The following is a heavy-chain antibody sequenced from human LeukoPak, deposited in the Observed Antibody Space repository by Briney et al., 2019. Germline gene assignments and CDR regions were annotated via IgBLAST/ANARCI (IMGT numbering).Heavy chain of an antibody. D-gene: IGHD3-9*01. CDR3: ARGLRDDILTGYYSAFDI. Sequence: ASVKVSCKASGYTFTSYYMHWVRQAPGQGLEWMGIINPSGGSTSYAQKFQGRVTMTRDTSTSTVYMELSSLRSEDTAVYYCARGLRDDILTGYYSAFDIWGQGTMVTVSS. CDR1: GYTFTSYY. V-gene: IGHV1-46*01. J-gene: IGHJ3*02. CDR2: INPSGGST.